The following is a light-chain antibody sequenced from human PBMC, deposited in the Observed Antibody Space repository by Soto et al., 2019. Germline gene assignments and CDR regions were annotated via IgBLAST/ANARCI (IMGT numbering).Light chain of an antibody. V-gene: IGKV1-33*01. J-gene: IGKJ5*01. CDR2: DAS. CDR3: QQYENLPT. CDR1: QNINNY. Sequence: DIQMTQSPSSLSASVVGRVTITFQASQNINNYLNWYQQKPGRAPKLLIYDASNLEAGVPSRFRGSGSGTDFTFTISRLQTEDIATYYCQQYENLPTFGQGTRLEIK.